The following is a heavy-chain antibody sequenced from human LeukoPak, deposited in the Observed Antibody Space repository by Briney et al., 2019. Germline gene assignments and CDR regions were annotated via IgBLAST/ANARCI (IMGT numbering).Heavy chain of an antibody. D-gene: IGHD1-26*01. CDR1: GFTFSSYE. CDR2: ISTSCSTI. CDR3: ARDGSFEWELPESMNDY. J-gene: IGHJ4*02. Sequence: GGSLRLSCAASGFTFSSYEMNWGRQAPGKGLQWVSYISTSCSTIYYADSVKGRFTISRDNSKNTLYLQMNSLRAEDTAVYYCARDGSFEWELPESMNDYWGQGTLVTVSS. V-gene: IGHV3-48*03.